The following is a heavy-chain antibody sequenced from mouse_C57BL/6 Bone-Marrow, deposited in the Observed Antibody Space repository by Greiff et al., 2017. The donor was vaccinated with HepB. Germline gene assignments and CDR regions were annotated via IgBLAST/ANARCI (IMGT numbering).Heavy chain of an antibody. D-gene: IGHD2-3*01. V-gene: IGHV1-64*01. CDR3: ARRRKYDGYYSDY. CDR2: IHPNSGST. CDR1: GYTFTSYW. J-gene: IGHJ2*01. Sequence: QVQLQQPGAELVKPGASVKLSCKASGYTFTSYWMHWVKQRPGQGLEWIGMIHPNSGSTNYNEKFKSKATLTVDKSSSTAYMQLSSLTSEDSAVYYCARRRKYDGYYSDYWGQGTTLTVSS.